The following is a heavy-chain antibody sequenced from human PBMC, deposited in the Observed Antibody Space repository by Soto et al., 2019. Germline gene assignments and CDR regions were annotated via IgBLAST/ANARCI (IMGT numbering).Heavy chain of an antibody. CDR1: GGSISSGGYS. J-gene: IGHJ4*02. D-gene: IGHD1-26*01. CDR3: AREWELLGGFDY. V-gene: IGHV4-30-2*01. Sequence: TSETLSLTCAVSGGSISSGGYSWSWIRQPPGEGLEWIGYIYHSGSTYYNPSLKSRVTISVDRSKNQFSLKLSSVTAADTAVYYCAREWELLGGFDYWGQGTLVTVSS. CDR2: IYHSGST.